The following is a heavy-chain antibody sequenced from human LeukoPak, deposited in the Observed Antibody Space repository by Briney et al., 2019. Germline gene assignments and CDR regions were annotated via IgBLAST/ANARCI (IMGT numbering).Heavy chain of an antibody. CDR2: INPNSGGT. Sequence: ASVKVSCKASGYTFTGYYMHWVRQAPGQGLEWMGWINPNSGGTNYAQKFQGRATMTRDTSISTAYMELSRLGSDDTAVYCCARAVARFRFDYWGQGTLVTVSS. CDR1: GYTFTGYY. D-gene: IGHD3-3*01. J-gene: IGHJ4*02. CDR3: ARAVARFRFDY. V-gene: IGHV1-2*02.